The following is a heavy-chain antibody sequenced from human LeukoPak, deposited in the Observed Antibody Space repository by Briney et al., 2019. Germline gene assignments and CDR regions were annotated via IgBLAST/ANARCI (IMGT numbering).Heavy chain of an antibody. Sequence: GGSLRLSCAASAFTFSSYGMHWVRQAPGKGLDWVALISYDGSDRYYADSVKGRFTISRDNSKNTLYLQMNSLRPEDTAVYYCAKVRVVFNWNYAYYFDYWGQGTLVTVSS. J-gene: IGHJ4*02. V-gene: IGHV3-30*18. D-gene: IGHD1-7*01. CDR1: AFTFSSYG. CDR2: ISYDGSDR. CDR3: AKVRVVFNWNYAYYFDY.